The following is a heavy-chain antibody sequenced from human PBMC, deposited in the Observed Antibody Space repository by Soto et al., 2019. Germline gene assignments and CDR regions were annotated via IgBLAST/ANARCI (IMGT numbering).Heavy chain of an antibody. CDR3: ARAHYGDYGYGMDV. Sequence: WIWIRQPPGRGLEWIGYIYHSGSSYYNPSLKSRVTISVDRSKNQFSLKLSSVTAADTAVYYCARAHYGDYGYGMDVWGQGTTVTVSS. V-gene: IGHV4-30-2*01. D-gene: IGHD4-17*01. CDR2: IYHSGSS. J-gene: IGHJ6*02.